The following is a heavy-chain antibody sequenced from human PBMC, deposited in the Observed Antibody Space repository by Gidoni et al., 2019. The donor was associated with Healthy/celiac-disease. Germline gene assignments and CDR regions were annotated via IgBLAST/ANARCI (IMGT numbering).Heavy chain of an antibody. V-gene: IGHV3-7*05. CDR2: IKQDGSEK. D-gene: IGHD3-22*01. J-gene: IGHJ3*02. CDR1: GFTFSSHW. CDR3: ARTTQYYYDSSGYRSAFDI. Sequence: EVQLVESGGGLVQPGGSLRLSCAASGFTFSSHWMSWVRQAPGKGLEWVANIKQDGSEKYYVDSVKGRSTISRDNAKNSLYLQMNSLRAEDTAVYYCARTTQYYYDSSGYRSAFDIWGQGTMVTVSS.